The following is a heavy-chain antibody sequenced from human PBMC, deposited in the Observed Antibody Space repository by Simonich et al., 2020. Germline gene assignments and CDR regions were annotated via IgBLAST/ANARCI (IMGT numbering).Heavy chain of an antibody. CDR3: ARDYYGGNYYFDY. CDR1: GYSISSGYY. CDR2: INHSGST. D-gene: IGHD2-21*02. V-gene: IGHV4-38-2*02. J-gene: IGHJ4*02. Sequence: QVQLQESGPGLVTPSETLSLTCAVSGYSISSGYYWGWIRQPPGKGLEWIGRINHSGSTYYNPALKSRVTISVDTSKNQFSLKLSSVTAADTAVYYCARDYYGGNYYFDYWGQGTLVTVSS.